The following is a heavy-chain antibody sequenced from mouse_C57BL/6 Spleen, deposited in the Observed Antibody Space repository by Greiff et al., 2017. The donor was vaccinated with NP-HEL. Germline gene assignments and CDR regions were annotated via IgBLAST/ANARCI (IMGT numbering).Heavy chain of an antibody. Sequence: EVQLKESGGGLVKPGGSLKLSCAASGFTFSDYGMHWVRQAPEKGLEWVAYISSGSSTIYYADTVKGRFTISRDNAKNTLFLQMTSLRSEDTAMYYCASRDGYYWYFDVWGTGTTVTVSS. CDR1: GFTFSDYG. CDR2: ISSGSSTI. J-gene: IGHJ1*03. D-gene: IGHD2-3*01. CDR3: ASRDGYYWYFDV. V-gene: IGHV5-17*01.